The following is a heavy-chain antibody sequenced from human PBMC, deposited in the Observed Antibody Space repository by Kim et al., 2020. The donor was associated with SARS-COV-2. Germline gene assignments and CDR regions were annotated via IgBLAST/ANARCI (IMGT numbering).Heavy chain of an antibody. J-gene: IGHJ4*02. D-gene: IGHD2-2*01. CDR2: ITGSGGST. V-gene: IGHV3-23*01. CDR1: GFTFSSYA. CDR3: AKRLGSYCGTTSCYFDY. Sequence: GGSLRLSCAVSGFTFSSYAMSWVRQAPGKGLEWVSSITGSGGSTSYADSVKGRFTISRDNSMNTLYLQMHSLRAEDTAVYYCAKRLGSYCGTTSCYFDYWGQGTLVTVSS.